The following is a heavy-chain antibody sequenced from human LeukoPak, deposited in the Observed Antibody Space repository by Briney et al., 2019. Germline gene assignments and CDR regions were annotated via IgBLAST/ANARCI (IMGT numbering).Heavy chain of an antibody. CDR3: ARDAPPSAAMIVVAPGY. D-gene: IGHD3-22*01. CDR2: ISSSSSYI. V-gene: IGHV3-21*01. Sequence: GGSLRLSCAASGFTFSSYSMNWVRQAPGKGLEWVSSISSSSSYIYYADSVKGRFTISRDNAKNSLYLQMNSLRDEDTAVYYCARDAPPSAAMIVVAPGYWGQGTLVTVSS. J-gene: IGHJ4*02. CDR1: GFTFSSYS.